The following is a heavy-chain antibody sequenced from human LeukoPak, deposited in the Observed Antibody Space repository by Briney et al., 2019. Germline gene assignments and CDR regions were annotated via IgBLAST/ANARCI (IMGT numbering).Heavy chain of an antibody. CDR1: GGSFSGYY. V-gene: IGHV4-34*01. D-gene: IGHD2-15*01. CDR2: INHSGST. Sequence: EALSLPCAVGGGSFSGYYWSWIRQPPGKGLERIGEINHSGSTNYNQSPKSRVTISVDTSKIQVSLKLSSVTAADTAVYYCARRRVVVVAATVPSLKRYWYFDLWGRGTLVTVSS. CDR3: ARRRVVVVAATVPSLKRYWYFDL. J-gene: IGHJ2*01.